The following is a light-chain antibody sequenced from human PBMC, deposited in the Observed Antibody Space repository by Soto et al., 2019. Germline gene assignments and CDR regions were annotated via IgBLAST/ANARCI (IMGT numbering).Light chain of an antibody. J-gene: IGKJ1*01. CDR2: DAS. Sequence: ELVRTQSPATLSVSPGERATLSCRASQSVSSNFAWYRQKPGQDPRLLIYDASTRATGIPARFSGSGSGTEFNLTISSLQSEDFAVYYCQQYKKWPRTFGHGTKVDIK. V-gene: IGKV3-15*01. CDR1: QSVSSN. CDR3: QQYKKWPRT.